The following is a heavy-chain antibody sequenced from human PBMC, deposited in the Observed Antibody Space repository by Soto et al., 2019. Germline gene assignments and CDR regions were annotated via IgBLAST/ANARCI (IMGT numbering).Heavy chain of an antibody. CDR2: ISWNSGSI. J-gene: IGHJ6*02. V-gene: IGHV3-9*01. CDR1: GFTFDDYA. D-gene: IGHD4-17*01. CDR3: AREPNYGDYGMDV. Sequence: SLRLSCAASGFTFDDYAMHWVRQAPGKGLEWVSGISWNSGSIGYADSVKGRFTISRDNAKNSLYLQMNSLRAGDTAVYYCAREPNYGDYGMDVWGQGTTVTVSS.